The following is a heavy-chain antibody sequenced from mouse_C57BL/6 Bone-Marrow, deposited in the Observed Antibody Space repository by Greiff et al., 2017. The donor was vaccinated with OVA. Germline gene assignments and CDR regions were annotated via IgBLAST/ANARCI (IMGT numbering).Heavy chain of an antibody. Sequence: DVMLVESGGGLVQPGGSLSLSCAASGFTFTDYYMSWVRQPPGKALEWLGFIRNKANGYTTEYSASVKGRFTISRDNSQSILYLQMNALRAEDSATYYCASLTTVVAKGYWYFDVWGTGTTVTVSS. CDR1: GFTFTDYY. CDR3: ASLTTVVAKGYWYFDV. CDR2: IRNKANGYTT. D-gene: IGHD1-1*01. J-gene: IGHJ1*03. V-gene: IGHV7-3*01.